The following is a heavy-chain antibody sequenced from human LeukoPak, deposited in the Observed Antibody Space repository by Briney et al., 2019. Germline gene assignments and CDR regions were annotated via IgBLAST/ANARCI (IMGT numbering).Heavy chain of an antibody. Sequence: GASVKVSCKASGYTFTGYYMHWVRQAPGQGLEWMGRINPNSGGTNYAQKFQGRVTMTRDTSISTAYMELSRLRPDDTAVYYCAREPLAAKRNWFDPWGQGTLVTVSS. D-gene: IGHD2-15*01. CDR1: GYTFTGYY. CDR2: INPNSGGT. CDR3: AREPLAAKRNWFDP. V-gene: IGHV1-2*06. J-gene: IGHJ5*02.